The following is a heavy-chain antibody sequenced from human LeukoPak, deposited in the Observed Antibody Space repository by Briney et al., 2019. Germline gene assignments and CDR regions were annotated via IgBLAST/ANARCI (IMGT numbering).Heavy chain of an antibody. V-gene: IGHV3-73*01. J-gene: IGHJ4*02. Sequence: GGSLRLSCAASGFTFSSSAMHWVRQASGKGLEWVGRIRSKANSYATAYAASVKGRFTISRADSTKTAYLQMIRPKTEATDAYYCTSTMVQSYYFDYWGQGTMVTVSS. D-gene: IGHD3-10*01. CDR1: GFTFSSSA. CDR2: IRSKANSYAT. CDR3: TSTMVQSYYFDY.